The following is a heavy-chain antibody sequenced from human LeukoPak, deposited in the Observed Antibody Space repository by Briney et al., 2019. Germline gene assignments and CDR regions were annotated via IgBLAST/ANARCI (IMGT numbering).Heavy chain of an antibody. CDR3: ARDQMGRFCSSTHCYGMDV. CDR2: IKQDGSEK. Sequence: GGSLRLSCAASGFTFSSYSMDWVRQAPGKGLEWVANIKQDGSEKYYVDSVKGRFTISRDNAKNSLYLQVNSLRGEDTAVYYCARDQMGRFCSSTHCYGMDVWGQGTTVTVS. V-gene: IGHV3-7*04. J-gene: IGHJ6*02. CDR1: GFTFSSYS. D-gene: IGHD2-2*01.